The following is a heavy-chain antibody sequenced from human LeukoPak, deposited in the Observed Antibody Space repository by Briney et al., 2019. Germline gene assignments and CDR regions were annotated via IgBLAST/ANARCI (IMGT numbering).Heavy chain of an antibody. Sequence: SETLSLTCAVYGGSFSGYYWSWIRQPPGKGLEWIGEINHSGSTSYNPSLKSRVTISVDTSKNQFSLKLSSVTAADTAVYYCARGLLSPNDFWSGRNWFDPWGQGTLVTVSS. CDR2: INHSGST. J-gene: IGHJ5*02. CDR1: GGSFSGYY. D-gene: IGHD3-3*01. CDR3: ARGLLSPNDFWSGRNWFDP. V-gene: IGHV4-34*01.